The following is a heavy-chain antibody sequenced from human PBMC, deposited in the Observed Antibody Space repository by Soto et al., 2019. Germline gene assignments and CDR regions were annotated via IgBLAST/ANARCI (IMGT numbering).Heavy chain of an antibody. CDR1: GCTFSSYG. Sequence: GGSLRLSCAASGCTFSSYGMHWVRQAPGKGLEWVAVISYDGSNKYYAASVKGRFTISRDNSKNTLYLQMTSMRAEAAAVYYWAKEGAIIPPPRYYFDYWGQGTLVTVSS. J-gene: IGHJ4*02. CDR3: AKEGAIIPPPRYYFDY. D-gene: IGHD5-12*01. V-gene: IGHV3-30*18. CDR2: ISYDGSNK.